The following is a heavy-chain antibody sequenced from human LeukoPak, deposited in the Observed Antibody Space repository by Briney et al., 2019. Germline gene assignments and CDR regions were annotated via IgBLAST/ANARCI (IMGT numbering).Heavy chain of an antibody. V-gene: IGHV3-7*03. D-gene: IGHD3-22*01. CDR1: GFTFSSYG. J-gene: IGHJ4*02. Sequence: GGSLRLSCAASGFTFSSYGMSWVRQAPGKGREGVANIKQEGSEKYYVDSVKGRFTISRDNAKTSLYLKMNSLRAEDTAVYYCAKDLDYYYDNSGPRDYWGQGTLVTVSS. CDR3: AKDLDYYYDNSGPRDY. CDR2: IKQEGSEK.